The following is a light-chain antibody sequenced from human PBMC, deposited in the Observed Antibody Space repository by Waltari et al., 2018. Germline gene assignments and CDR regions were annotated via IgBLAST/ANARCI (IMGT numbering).Light chain of an antibody. J-gene: IGKJ2*01. CDR2: GAS. Sequence: EVLMTQSPPTLSVSPGEGATLSCRASQSISRNLAWYQQRPGQAPRLLIYGASTRAPGIPARFSGSGSGTEFTLTISSLQSEDFAVYYCQQYNNWRTFGRGTKL. CDR3: QQYNNWRT. CDR1: QSISRN. V-gene: IGKV3-15*01.